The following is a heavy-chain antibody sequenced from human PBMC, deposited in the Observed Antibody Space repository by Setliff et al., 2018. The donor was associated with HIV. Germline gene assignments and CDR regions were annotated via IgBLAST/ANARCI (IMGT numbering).Heavy chain of an antibody. CDR2: IGGSTGST. V-gene: IGHV3-23*01. Sequence: ETLSLTCFVSGVSISGHFWGWIRQAPGKGLEWVSAIGGSTGSTYYADSVKGRFTISTDNSKNTLYLQMNSLRAEDTAVYYCAKPLTQWGVSPYHYAVDVWGQGTTVTVSS. D-gene: IGHD1-26*01. CDR3: AKPLTQWGVSPYHYAVDV. J-gene: IGHJ6*02. CDR1: GVSISGHF.